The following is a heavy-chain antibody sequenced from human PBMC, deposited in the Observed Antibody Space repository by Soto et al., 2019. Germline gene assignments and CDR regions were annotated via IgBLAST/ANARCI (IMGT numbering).Heavy chain of an antibody. CDR3: ARGRAPYCGGDCYVDI. J-gene: IGHJ3*02. Sequence: GASVKVSCKASGYTFTYRYLHWVRQAPGQALEWMGWITPFNGNTNYAQKFQDRVTITRDRSMSTAYMELSSLRSEDTAMYYCARGRAPYCGGDCYVDIWGQGTMVTVS. V-gene: IGHV1-45*02. CDR1: GYTFTYRY. CDR2: ITPFNGNT. D-gene: IGHD2-21*01.